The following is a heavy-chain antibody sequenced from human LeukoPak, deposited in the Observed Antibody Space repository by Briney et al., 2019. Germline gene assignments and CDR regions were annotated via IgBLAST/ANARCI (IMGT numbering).Heavy chain of an antibody. CDR1: GFTFSDYY. V-gene: IGHV3-11*01. J-gene: IGHJ6*02. CDR2: ISSSGSTI. CDR3: AREYSSGWYNYYYGMDV. Sequence: GGSLRLSCAASGFTFSDYYMSWIRQAPGKGLEWVSYISSSGSTIYYADSVKGRFTISRDNAKNSLYLQMNSLRAEDTAVYYCAREYSSGWYNYYYGMDVWGQGTTVTVSS. D-gene: IGHD6-25*01.